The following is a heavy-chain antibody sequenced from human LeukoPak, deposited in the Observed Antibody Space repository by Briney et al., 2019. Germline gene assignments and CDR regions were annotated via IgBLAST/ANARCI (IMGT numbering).Heavy chain of an antibody. CDR1: GYTFTSYG. D-gene: IGHD2-2*01. J-gene: IGHJ4*02. CDR2: ISAYNGNT. CDR3: ARDEIGEYQLPFPGD. V-gene: IGHV1-18*01. Sequence: ASVKVSCKASGYTFTSYGISWVRQAPGQGLEWMGWISAYNGNTNYAQKLQGRVTMTTDTSTSTAYMELRSLGSDDTAVYYCARDEIGEYQLPFPGDWGQGTLVTVSS.